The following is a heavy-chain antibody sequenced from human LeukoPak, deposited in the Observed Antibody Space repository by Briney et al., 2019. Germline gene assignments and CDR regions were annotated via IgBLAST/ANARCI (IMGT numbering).Heavy chain of an antibody. CDR2: IHYSGST. J-gene: IGHJ4*02. CDR3: ARGGSMAHYFDY. Sequence: PSETLSLTCTVSGGSISSGGYYWSWIRQHPGKGLEWIGYIHYSGSTYYNPSLKSRVTISVDTSKNQFSLKLSSVTAADTAVYYCARGGSMAHYFDYWGQGTLVTVSS. CDR1: GGSISSGGYY. D-gene: IGHD3-10*01. V-gene: IGHV4-31*03.